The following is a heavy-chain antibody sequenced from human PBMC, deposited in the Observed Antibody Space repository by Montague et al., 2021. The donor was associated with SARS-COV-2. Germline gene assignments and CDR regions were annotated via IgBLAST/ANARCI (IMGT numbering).Heavy chain of an antibody. CDR3: ARRLNYDILTGGALQYYYGMDV. J-gene: IGHJ6*02. D-gene: IGHD3-9*01. CDR1: GGSISSSSYY. CDR2: IYYSGST. Sequence: SETLSLTCTVSGGSISSSSYYWGWIRQPPGKGLEWIRSIYYSGSTYYNPSLKSRVTISVDTSKNQFSLKLSSVTAADTAVYYCARRLNYDILTGGALQYYYGMDVWGQGTTVTVSS. V-gene: IGHV4-39*01.